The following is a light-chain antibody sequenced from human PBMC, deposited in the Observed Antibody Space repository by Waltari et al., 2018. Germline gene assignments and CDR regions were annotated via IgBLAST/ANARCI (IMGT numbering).Light chain of an antibody. CDR2: KAS. J-gene: IGKJ2*01. CDR1: QSISDY. CDR3: QQYNTYSP. Sequence: DIQMTQSPSSLSASVGDTVTITCRASQSISDYLAWYQQKPGEAPILLIYKASILKSGVPSRFSGSGSGTQFTLTISSLQPGDFATYYCQQYNTYSPFGQGTKLEIK. V-gene: IGKV1-5*03.